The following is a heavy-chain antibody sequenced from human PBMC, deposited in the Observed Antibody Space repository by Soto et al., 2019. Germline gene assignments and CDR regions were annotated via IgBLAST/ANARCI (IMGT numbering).Heavy chain of an antibody. CDR3: AKDGYCSGGSCYSAADY. CDR1: GFTFSSYA. J-gene: IGHJ4*02. Sequence: EVQLLESGGGLVQPGGSLRLSCAASGFTFSSYAMSWVRQAPGKGLEWVSAISGSGGSTYYADSVKGRFTISRDNSKNTLYLKMNSLRAEDTAVYYCAKDGYCSGGSCYSAADYWGQGTLVTVSS. CDR2: ISGSGGST. V-gene: IGHV3-23*01. D-gene: IGHD2-15*01.